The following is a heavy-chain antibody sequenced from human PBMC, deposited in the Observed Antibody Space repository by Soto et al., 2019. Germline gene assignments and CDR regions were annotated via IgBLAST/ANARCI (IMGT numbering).Heavy chain of an antibody. CDR1: GGTFSSYS. CDR2: IIPIFGTA. Sequence: QVQLVQSGAELKKPGSSVKVSCKASGGTFSSYSINWVRQAPGQGLEWMGEIIPIFGTANYGQKFQGRVTITADESTTTAHMALSSLRSENTAVYYCARDGGRHAGGIDYWGQGTLVTVSS. CDR3: ARDGGRHAGGIDY. D-gene: IGHD1-26*01. J-gene: IGHJ4*02. V-gene: IGHV1-69*01.